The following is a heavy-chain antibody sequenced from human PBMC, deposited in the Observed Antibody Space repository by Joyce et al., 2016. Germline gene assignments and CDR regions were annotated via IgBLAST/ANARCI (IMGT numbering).Heavy chain of an antibody. CDR3: ARARRGIILARGEMGEYLQH. J-gene: IGHJ1*01. CDR1: GGSLSGYY. V-gene: IGHV4-34*01. Sequence: QVQLQEWGAGLLKPSETLSLTCAVYGGSLSGYYWCWIRQAPGMGLEWIGEVNDRGRTNYKPSLKSRATTSMDTSKNQFSLRLTTVTAADTAVYFCARARRGIILARGEMGEYLQHWGRGTVVIVSS. CDR2: VNDRGRT. D-gene: IGHD3-10*01.